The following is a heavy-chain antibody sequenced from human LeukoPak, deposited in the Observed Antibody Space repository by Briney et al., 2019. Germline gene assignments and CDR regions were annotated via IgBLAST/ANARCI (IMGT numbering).Heavy chain of an antibody. CDR1: GFTFSTYG. CDR2: IWYDGSNK. CDR3: ASYGKWLSTFDY. Sequence: PGGSLRLSCAASGFTFSTYGMYWVRQAPGKGLEWVALIWYDGSNKYYGDSVKGRFTISRDNSKNTLYLQMNSLRAEDTAVYYCASYGKWLSTFDYWGQGTLVTVSS. D-gene: IGHD3-22*01. J-gene: IGHJ4*02. V-gene: IGHV3-33*01.